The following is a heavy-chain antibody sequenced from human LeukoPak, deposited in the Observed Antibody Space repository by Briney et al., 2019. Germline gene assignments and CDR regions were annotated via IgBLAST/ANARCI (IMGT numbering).Heavy chain of an antibody. CDR2: ISTSSSYI. D-gene: IGHD3-16*02. V-gene: IGHV3-21*01. J-gene: IGHJ4*02. Sequence: GGSLRLSCAASGFTFSSFGMNWVRQAPGKGLEWVSFISTSSSYIYYADSVKGRFTISRDNAKNSLYLQMNSLRAEDTAVYYCARDLGRYVWGSYRVTEFDYWGQGTLVTVSS. CDR1: GFTFSSFG. CDR3: ARDLGRYVWGSYRVTEFDY.